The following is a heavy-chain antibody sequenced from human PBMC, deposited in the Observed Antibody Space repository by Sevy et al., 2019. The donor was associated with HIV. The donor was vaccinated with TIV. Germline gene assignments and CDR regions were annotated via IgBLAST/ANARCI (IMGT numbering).Heavy chain of an antibody. D-gene: IGHD6-13*01. CDR2: IYYSGST. CDR3: ARDRGGSWKIFDY. CDR1: GGSISSYY. J-gene: IGHJ4*02. Sequence: SETLSLTCTVSGGSISSYYCSWIRQPPGKGLEWIGYIYYSGSTNYNPSLKSRVTISVDTSKNQFSLKLSSVTAADTAVYYCARDRGGSWKIFDYWGQGTLVTVSS. V-gene: IGHV4-59*01.